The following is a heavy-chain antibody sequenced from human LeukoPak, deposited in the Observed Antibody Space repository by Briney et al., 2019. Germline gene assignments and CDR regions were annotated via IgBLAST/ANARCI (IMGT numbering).Heavy chain of an antibody. Sequence: PSETLSLTCAVYGGSFSGYYWSWIRQPPGKGLEWIGEINHSGSTNYNPSLKSRVTISADTSKNQFSLKLSSVTAADTAVYYCARGRRPGATKNYFDYWGQGTLVTVSS. V-gene: IGHV4-34*01. CDR1: GGSFSGYY. J-gene: IGHJ4*02. CDR3: ARGRRPGATKNYFDY. D-gene: IGHD1-26*01. CDR2: INHSGST.